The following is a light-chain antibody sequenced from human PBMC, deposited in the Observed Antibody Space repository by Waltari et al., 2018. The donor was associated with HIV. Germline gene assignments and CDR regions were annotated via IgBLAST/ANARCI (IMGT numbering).Light chain of an antibody. Sequence: SYVLTQPPPASAAPGQTARITCGGNNIGCKSVNWYLQRPDQAPVLAISYDSDRLSGVPERFSGSDSGNTATLTISRVEAGDEADYYCQVWDSSSDRVVFGGGTKLTVL. V-gene: IGLV3-21*04. CDR3: QVWDSSSDRVV. CDR1: NIGCKS. CDR2: YDS. J-gene: IGLJ2*01.